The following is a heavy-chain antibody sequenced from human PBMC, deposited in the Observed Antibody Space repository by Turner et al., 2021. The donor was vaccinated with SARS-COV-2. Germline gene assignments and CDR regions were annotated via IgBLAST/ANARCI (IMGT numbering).Heavy chain of an antibody. D-gene: IGHD6-13*01. Sequence: QVLLRASGPGLVMPSETLSLNCNVNYIGSYFWSWIRQRPGKTLEWIAYIDHSGDTSYNPSLKSRVTISIDTSQNQISLKLRSVTAADTAVYFCARSGDSWPHDFWGPGTLVTVSS. CDR1: YIGSYF. V-gene: IGHV4-59*01. J-gene: IGHJ4*02. CDR3: ARSGDSWPHDF. CDR2: IDHSGDT.